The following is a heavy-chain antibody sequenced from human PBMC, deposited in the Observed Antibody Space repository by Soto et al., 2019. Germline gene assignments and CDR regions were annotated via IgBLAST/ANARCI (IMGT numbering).Heavy chain of an antibody. D-gene: IGHD3-16*01. Sequence: GASVKVSCKASGYSFTSYGFNWVRQATGQGLEWMGWMNPNSGDTGYAQKFQGRVTMTRNTSISTAYMELSSLRSEDTAMYYCARAYTADWVREFDSWGQGTLVTVSS. CDR3: ARAYTADWVREFDS. CDR2: MNPNSGDT. CDR1: GYSFTSYG. J-gene: IGHJ5*01. V-gene: IGHV1-8*01.